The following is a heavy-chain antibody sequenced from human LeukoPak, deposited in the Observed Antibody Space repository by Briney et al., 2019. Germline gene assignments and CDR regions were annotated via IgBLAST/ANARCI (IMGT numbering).Heavy chain of an antibody. CDR2: IRYDGSNK. D-gene: IGHD3-22*01. CDR1: GFTFSSYG. V-gene: IGHV3-30*02. CDR3: AKDSIVWNSSGYLSDSGLDY. J-gene: IGHJ4*02. Sequence: GGSLRLSCAASGFTFSSYGMHWVRQAPGKGLEWVAFIRYDGSNKYYADSVKGRFTISRDNSKNTLYLQMNSLRAEDTAVYYCAKDSIVWNSSGYLSDSGLDYWGQGTLVTVSS.